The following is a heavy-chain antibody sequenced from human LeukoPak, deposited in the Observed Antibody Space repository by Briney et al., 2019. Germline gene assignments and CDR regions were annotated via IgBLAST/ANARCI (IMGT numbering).Heavy chain of an antibody. CDR2: MNPKSGNT. V-gene: IGHV1-8*01. Sequence: ASVKVTCNISGDTFTTYDINWVRQATGQGLEWMGWMNPKSGNTVYAQKFQGRLTLTRDISISTAYMELSSLRSEDTAVYFCARAITIFDYYYMDVWGKGTTVTVS. D-gene: IGHD3-3*01. CDR1: GDTFTTYD. CDR3: ARAITIFDYYYMDV. J-gene: IGHJ6*03.